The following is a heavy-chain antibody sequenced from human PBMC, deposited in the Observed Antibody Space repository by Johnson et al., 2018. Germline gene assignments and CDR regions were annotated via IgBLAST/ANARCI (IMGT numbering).Heavy chain of an antibody. Sequence: QVQLVQSGGGVVQPGRSLRLSCAASGFTFSSYGMHWVRQAPGKGLEWVAVISNDGSNKYYADSVKGRFTISRDNSKNTRYLQMNSLRAEDTGVYYFAGWGFVDHPDYYYYRDVWGKGTTVPVSS. V-gene: IGHV3-30*03. CDR3: AGWGFVDHPDYYYYRDV. J-gene: IGHJ6*03. D-gene: IGHD3-10*01. CDR1: GFTFSSYG. CDR2: ISNDGSNK.